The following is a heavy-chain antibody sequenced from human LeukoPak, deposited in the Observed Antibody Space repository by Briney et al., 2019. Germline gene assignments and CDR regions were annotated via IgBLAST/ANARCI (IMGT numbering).Heavy chain of an antibody. D-gene: IGHD3-9*01. CDR2: INWNGGST. Sequence: PGGSLRLSCAASGFTFDDYGMSWVRQAPGKGLEWVSGINWNGGSTGYADSVKGRFTISRDNAKNSLYLQMNSLRAEDTAVYYCARRRDDNYYYYYMDVWGKGTTVTVSS. J-gene: IGHJ6*03. V-gene: IGHV3-20*04. CDR3: ARRRDDNYYYYYMDV. CDR1: GFTFDDYG.